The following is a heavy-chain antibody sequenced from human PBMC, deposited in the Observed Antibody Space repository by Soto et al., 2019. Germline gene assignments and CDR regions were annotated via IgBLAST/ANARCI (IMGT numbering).Heavy chain of an antibody. CDR1: GGSFSGYY. J-gene: IGHJ6*02. D-gene: IGHD3-10*01. CDR3: ARGMGLDRGVRAHYGMDV. CDR2: INHSGST. V-gene: IGHV4-34*01. Sequence: PSETLSLTCAVYGGSFSGYYWSWIRQPPGKGLEWIGEINHSGSTNYNPSLKSRVTISVDTSKNQFSLKLTSVTAADTAVYYCARGMGLDRGVRAHYGMDVWGQGATVTVSS.